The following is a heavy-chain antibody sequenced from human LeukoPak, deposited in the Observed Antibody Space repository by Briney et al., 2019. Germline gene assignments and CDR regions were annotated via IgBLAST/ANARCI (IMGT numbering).Heavy chain of an antibody. CDR3: ARDSIVATGDAFDI. D-gene: IGHD5-12*01. Sequence: GRSLRLSCAASGFTFRSYGMHWVRQAPGKGLEWVAVIWYDGSNKYYADSVKGRFTISRDNSKNTLYLQMNSLRAEDTAVYYCARDSIVATGDAFDIWGQGTMVTVSS. CDR1: GFTFRSYG. J-gene: IGHJ3*02. CDR2: IWYDGSNK. V-gene: IGHV3-33*01.